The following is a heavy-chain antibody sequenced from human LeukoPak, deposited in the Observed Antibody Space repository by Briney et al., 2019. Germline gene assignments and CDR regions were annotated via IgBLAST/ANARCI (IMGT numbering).Heavy chain of an antibody. V-gene: IGHV3-7*01. J-gene: IGHJ3*02. CDR2: IKEDETAK. CDR1: GFIFSSYW. Sequence: GGSLRLSCAASGFIFSSYWMAWVRQAPGKGLKWVANIKEDETAKYYVDSVRGRFTSSRDNAKNSLYLQMNSLRAEDTAVYYCARALEAGIFDIWGQGTLVTVSS. CDR3: ARALEAGIFDI. D-gene: IGHD6-13*01.